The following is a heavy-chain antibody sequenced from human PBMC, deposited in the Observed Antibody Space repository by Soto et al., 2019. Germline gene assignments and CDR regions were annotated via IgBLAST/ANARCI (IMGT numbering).Heavy chain of an antibody. Sequence: EVQLVESGGGLVQPGGSLRLSCAASGFTFRSYEMQWVRQAPWKGLEWISYISSRGSTLYYGDSVKGRFTLSRDNAKISLYLQMNSLRDEDTAIYYCVRRIWDSGVVAAATRGAFDFWGQGTMVTVSS. CDR3: VRRIWDSGVVAAATRGAFDF. CDR2: ISSRGSTL. V-gene: IGHV3-48*03. J-gene: IGHJ3*01. D-gene: IGHD2-15*01. CDR1: GFTFRSYE.